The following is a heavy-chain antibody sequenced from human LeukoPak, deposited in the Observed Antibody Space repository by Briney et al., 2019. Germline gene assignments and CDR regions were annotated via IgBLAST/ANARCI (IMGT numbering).Heavy chain of an antibody. CDR3: ARGQKSVGRVLAGTTTYNYYYYMDV. V-gene: IGHV3-48*01. J-gene: IGHJ6*03. CDR2: ITSSSSKTI. CDR1: GFTFSNYA. Sequence: GGSLRLSCAASGFTFSNYAMNWVRQAPGKGLEWVSYITSSSSKTIYYADSVKGRFTISRDNAKNSLSLQMNSLRAEDTAVYYCARGQKSVGRVLAGTTTYNYYYYMDVWGKGTTVTVSS. D-gene: IGHD6-19*01.